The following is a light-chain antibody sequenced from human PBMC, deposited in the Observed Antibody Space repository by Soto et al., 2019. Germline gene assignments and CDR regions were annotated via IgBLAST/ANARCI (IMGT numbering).Light chain of an antibody. CDR2: WAS. V-gene: IGKV4-1*01. CDR1: QSVLYSANDNNY. Sequence: DIVMTQSHASLAVSLGERATINCKSSQSVLYSANDNNYLAWYQQKPGQPPKLLIYWASIRESGVPDRFRGSGSGTEFTLTISSLQAEDVAVYYCQQFYTTPLTSGGGAKVDVK. J-gene: IGKJ4*01. CDR3: QQFYTTPLT.